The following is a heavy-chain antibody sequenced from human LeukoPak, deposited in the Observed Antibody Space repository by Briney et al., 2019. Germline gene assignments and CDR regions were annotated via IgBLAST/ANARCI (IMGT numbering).Heavy chain of an antibody. V-gene: IGHV4-59*01. J-gene: IGHJ6*02. Sequence: PSETLSLTCTVSGGSISSYYRSWIRQPPGKGLEWIGYIYYSGSTNYNPSLKSRVTISVDTSKNQFSLKLSSVTAADTAVYYCARERGDGYNWDYYYGMDVWGQGTTVTVSS. CDR2: IYYSGST. D-gene: IGHD5-24*01. CDR3: ARERGDGYNWDYYYGMDV. CDR1: GGSISSYY.